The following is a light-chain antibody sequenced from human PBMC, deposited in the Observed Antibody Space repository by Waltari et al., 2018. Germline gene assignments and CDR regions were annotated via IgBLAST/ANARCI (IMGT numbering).Light chain of an antibody. J-gene: IGKJ2*01. CDR3: QQYYSTPRT. CDR1: QSLLYSSNNKNY. CDR2: WAS. V-gene: IGKV4-1*01. Sequence: DIVMTQSPDSLAVSLGERATINLKSSQSLLYSSNNKNYLAWYQQKPGQPPKLLIYWASTRESGVPDRFGGSGSGADFTLTISSLQAEDVAIYYCQQYYSTPRTFGQGTKLEIK.